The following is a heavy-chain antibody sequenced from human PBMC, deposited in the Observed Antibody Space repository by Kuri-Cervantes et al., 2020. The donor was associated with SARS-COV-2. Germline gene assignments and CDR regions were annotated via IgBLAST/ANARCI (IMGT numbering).Heavy chain of an antibody. CDR3: ARSGGSYNWNWVDWFDP. CDR2: IRYDGSNK. V-gene: IGHV3-30*02. D-gene: IGHD1-7*01. J-gene: IGHJ5*02. Sequence: GESLKISCAASGFTFSSYGMHWVRQAPGKGLEWVAFIRYDGSNKYYADSVKGRFTISRDNSKNTLYLQMNSLRAEDTAVYYCARSGGSYNWNWVDWFDPWGQGTLVTVSS. CDR1: GFTFSSYG.